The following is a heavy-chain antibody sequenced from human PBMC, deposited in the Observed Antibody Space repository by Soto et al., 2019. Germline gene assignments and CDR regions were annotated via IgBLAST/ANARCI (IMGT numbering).Heavy chain of an antibody. CDR3: ARDLGVWRDSSARGGSLAYTWFDP. Sequence: PSETLSLTCTVSGGSVSSGSYYWRWIRQPPGKGLEWIGYIYYSGSTNYNPSLKSRVTISVDTSKNQFSLKLSSVTAADTAVYYCARDLGVWRDSSARGGSLAYTWFDPWGQGTLVTVSS. J-gene: IGHJ5*02. CDR1: GGSVSSGSYY. V-gene: IGHV4-61*01. CDR2: IYYSGST. D-gene: IGHD3-22*01.